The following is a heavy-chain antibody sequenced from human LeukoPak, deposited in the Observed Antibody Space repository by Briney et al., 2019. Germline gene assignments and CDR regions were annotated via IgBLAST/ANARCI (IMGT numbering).Heavy chain of an antibody. Sequence: TSQTLSLTCTVSGGSISSGGYYWSWIRQHPGKGLEWIGYIYYSGSTYYNLSLKSRVTISVDTSKNQFSLKLSSVTAADTAVYYCARTYSSGWYVWFDPWGQGTLVTVSS. CDR3: ARTYSSGWYVWFDP. J-gene: IGHJ5*02. CDR2: IYYSGST. CDR1: GGSISSGGYY. D-gene: IGHD6-19*01. V-gene: IGHV4-31*03.